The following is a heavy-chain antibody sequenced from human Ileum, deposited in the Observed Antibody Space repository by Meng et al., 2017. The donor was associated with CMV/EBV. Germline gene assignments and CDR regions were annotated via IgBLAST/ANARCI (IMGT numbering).Heavy chain of an antibody. V-gene: IGHV3-30*14. J-gene: IGHJ5*02. CDR3: VRERRYCSDTSCKRFDP. D-gene: IGHD2-15*01. CDR1: FTLSSYT. Sequence: FTLSSYTMHWVRQAPGKGLEWVASISPDGRDKPYADSLKGRVTISRDNSKNTLNLQMNNLRPEDTAVYYCVRERRYCSDTSCKRFDPWGQGTLVTVSS. CDR2: ISPDGRDK.